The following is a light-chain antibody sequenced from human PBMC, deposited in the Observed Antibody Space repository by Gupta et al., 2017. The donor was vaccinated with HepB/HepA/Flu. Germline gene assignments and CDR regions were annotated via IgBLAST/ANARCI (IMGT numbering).Light chain of an antibody. CDR3: AVWDDSLNGLI. CDR2: SNN. CDR1: TSNIGDNT. V-gene: IGLV1-44*01. J-gene: IGLJ2*01. Sequence: SVVTQSPSVSGTPGQSVIISCSGSTSNIGDNTVNWYQQVPGMAPKVLMFSNNQRPSGVPDRFSGSKSGTSASLAISGLQSEDEAVYFCAVWDDSLNGLIFGGGTHLTVL.